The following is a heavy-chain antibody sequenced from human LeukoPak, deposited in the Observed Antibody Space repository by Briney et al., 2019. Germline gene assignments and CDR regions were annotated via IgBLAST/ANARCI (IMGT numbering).Heavy chain of an antibody. J-gene: IGHJ4*02. CDR2: IYYSGST. CDR3: ARDARDYSKDY. V-gene: IGHV4-31*03. D-gene: IGHD4-11*01. CDR1: GGSISSGGYY. Sequence: SETLSLTCTVSGGSISSGGYYWIWIRQHPGKGLEWIGYIYYSGSTYYNPSLKSRVTISVDTSKNQFSLKLSSVTAADTAVYYCARDARDYSKDYWGQGTLVTVSS.